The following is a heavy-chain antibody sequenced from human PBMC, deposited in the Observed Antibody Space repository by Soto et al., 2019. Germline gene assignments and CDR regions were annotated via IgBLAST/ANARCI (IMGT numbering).Heavy chain of an antibody. CDR2: ISSSSSTI. D-gene: IGHD3-22*01. CDR1: GFTFSSYS. Sequence: PGGSLRLSCAASGFTFSSYSMNWVRQAPGKGLEWVSYISSSSSTIYYADSVKGRFTISRDNAKNSLYLQMSSLRDEDTAVYYCARESGYLNWFDPWGQGTLVTVSS. CDR3: ARESGYLNWFDP. J-gene: IGHJ5*02. V-gene: IGHV3-48*02.